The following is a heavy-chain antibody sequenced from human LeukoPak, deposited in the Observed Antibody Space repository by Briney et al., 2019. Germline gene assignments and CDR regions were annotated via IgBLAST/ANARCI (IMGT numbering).Heavy chain of an antibody. CDR3: AKGRDNIAAAYDY. V-gene: IGHV3-23*01. D-gene: IGHD6-13*01. CDR2: ISGSGGST. Sequence: GGSLRLSWAPSGFTVSSNYMSWARQAPGKGRECVSAISGSGGSTYYADSVKGRFTISRDNSKNTLYLQMNSLRAEDTAVYYCAKGRDNIAAAYDYWGQGTLVTVSS. CDR1: GFTVSSNY. J-gene: IGHJ4*02.